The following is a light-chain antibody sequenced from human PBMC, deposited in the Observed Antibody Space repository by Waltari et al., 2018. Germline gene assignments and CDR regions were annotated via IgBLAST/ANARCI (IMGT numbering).Light chain of an antibody. CDR2: FNSDGSH. Sequence: QLVLTQSPSASASLGASVKLTCTLSSGHSSYAIAWNQQQPEKGPRYLMKFNSDGSHSKGDGIPSSFSGSSSGAERYLTCSRRQSEDEADYYCQTWGTGSWVFGGGTKLTVL. J-gene: IGLJ3*02. CDR1: SGHSSYA. CDR3: QTWGTGSWV. V-gene: IGLV4-69*01.